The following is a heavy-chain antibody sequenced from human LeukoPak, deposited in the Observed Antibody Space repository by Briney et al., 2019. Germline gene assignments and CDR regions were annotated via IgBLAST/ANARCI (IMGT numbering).Heavy chain of an antibody. V-gene: IGHV1-24*01. CDR2: FDPEDGET. CDR1: GYTLSELS. CDR3: ARDHYDSSGYYW. D-gene: IGHD3-22*01. Sequence: ASVKVSCKVSGYTLSELSMHWVRQAPGKGLEWMGGFDPEDGETIYAQKIQGRVTMTEDTSTDTAYMELSSLRFEDTAVYYCARDHYDSSGYYWWGQGTLVTVSS. J-gene: IGHJ4*02.